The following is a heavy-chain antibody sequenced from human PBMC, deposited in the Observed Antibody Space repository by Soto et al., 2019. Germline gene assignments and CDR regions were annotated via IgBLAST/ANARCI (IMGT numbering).Heavy chain of an antibody. J-gene: IGHJ3*02. V-gene: IGHV1-8*01. CDR3: ARGLSDYGDYYAFDI. D-gene: IGHD4-17*01. CDR1: GYTFTNYT. CDR2: MNPNSGNT. Sequence: GASVKVSCKASGYTFTNYTINWVRQASGQGLEWMAWMNPNSGNTGYAQKFQGRVTVTRNTSISTAYMDLSSLRSEGTAVYCCARGLSDYGDYYAFDIWGQGTMVTVSS.